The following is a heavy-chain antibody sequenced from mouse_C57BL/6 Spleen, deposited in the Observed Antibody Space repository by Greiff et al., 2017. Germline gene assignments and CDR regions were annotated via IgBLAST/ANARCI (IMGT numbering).Heavy chain of an antibody. D-gene: IGHD2-5*01. CDR3: ARSNYYSNYEGYAMDY. CDR1: GYTFTSYW. CDR2: IYPGSGST. V-gene: IGHV1-55*01. Sequence: QVQLQQPGAELVKPGASVKMSCKASGYTFTSYWITWVKQRPGQGLEWIGDIYPGSGSTNYNEKFKSKATLTVDTSSSTAYMQLSSLTSEDSAVYYCARSNYYSNYEGYAMDYWGQGTSVTVSS. J-gene: IGHJ4*01.